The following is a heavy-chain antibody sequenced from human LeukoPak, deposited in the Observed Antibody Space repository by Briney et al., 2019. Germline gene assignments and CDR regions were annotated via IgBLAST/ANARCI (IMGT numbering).Heavy chain of an antibody. D-gene: IGHD4-17*01. Sequence: PGRSLRLSCAASGFTFSSYAMHWVRQAPGKGLEWVAVISYDGSNKYYAHSVKGRFTISRDNSKNTLYLQMNSLRAEDTAVYYCASHSDYGDYTTMRYWGQGTLVTVSS. CDR2: ISYDGSNK. J-gene: IGHJ4*02. V-gene: IGHV3-30-3*01. CDR3: ASHSDYGDYTTMRY. CDR1: GFTFSSYA.